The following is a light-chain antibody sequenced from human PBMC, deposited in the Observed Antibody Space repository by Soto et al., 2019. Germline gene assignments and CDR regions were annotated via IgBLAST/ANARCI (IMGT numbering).Light chain of an antibody. J-gene: IGLJ2*01. Sequence: QSALTQPASVSGSPGQSITISCTGTSSDVGSSNLVSWYQQHPGKAPKLMIYEGSKRPSGVSNRFSGSKSGNTASLTISGLQAEDEADYYCFSYAGTGTVVFGGGTKLPVL. CDR2: EGS. V-gene: IGLV2-23*01. CDR1: SSDVGSSNL. CDR3: FSYAGTGTVV.